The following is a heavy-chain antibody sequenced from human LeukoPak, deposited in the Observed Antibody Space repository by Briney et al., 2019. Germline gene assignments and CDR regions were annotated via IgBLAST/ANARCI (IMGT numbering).Heavy chain of an antibody. CDR2: ISSSSSYI. CDR3: ARSIADDAFDI. J-gene: IGHJ3*02. V-gene: IGHV3-21*01. Sequence: GGSLRLSCAASGFTFSSYSMNWVRQAPGKGLEWVSSISSSSSYIYYADSVKGRFTISRDNAKNSLYLQMNSLRAEDTAVYYCARSIADDAFDIWGQGTMVTVSS. D-gene: IGHD6-6*01. CDR1: GFTFSSYS.